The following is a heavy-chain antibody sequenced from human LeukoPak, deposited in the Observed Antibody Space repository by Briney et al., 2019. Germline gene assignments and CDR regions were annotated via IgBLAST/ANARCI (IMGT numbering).Heavy chain of an antibody. Sequence: SETLSLTCTVSNGSISIYYWSWVRQPAGKGPEWIGRISASGSTNYNPSLKSRVTMSLDTSKNQFSLKLSSVTAADTAVYYCAREITVTRPFDYWGPGTLVTVSS. D-gene: IGHD4-17*01. CDR2: ISASGST. CDR3: AREITVTRPFDY. CDR1: NGSISIYY. V-gene: IGHV4-4*07. J-gene: IGHJ4*02.